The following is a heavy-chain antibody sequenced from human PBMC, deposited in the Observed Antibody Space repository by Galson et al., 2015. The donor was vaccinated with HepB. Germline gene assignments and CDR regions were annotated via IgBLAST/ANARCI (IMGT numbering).Heavy chain of an antibody. CDR2: IRYDGSNK. J-gene: IGHJ3*02. Sequence: SLRLSCAASGFTFSSYGMHWVRQAPGKGLEWVAFIRYDGSNKYYADSVKGRFTISRDNSKNTLYLQMNSLRAEDTAVYYCAKVMSSGWTKRAFDIWGQGTMVTVSS. CDR1: GFTFSSYG. V-gene: IGHV3-30*02. D-gene: IGHD6-19*01. CDR3: AKVMSSGWTKRAFDI.